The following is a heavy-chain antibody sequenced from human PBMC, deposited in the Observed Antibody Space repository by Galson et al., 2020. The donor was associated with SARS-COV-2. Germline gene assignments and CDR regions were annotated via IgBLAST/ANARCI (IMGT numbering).Heavy chain of an antibody. Sequence: QLGESLKISCAASGSTFSGSAMHWVRQASGKGLEWVGRIRSKANSYATAYAASVKGRFTISRDDSKNTAYLQMNSLKTEDTAVYYCTRPYSSGWVRGYYYYGMDVWGQGTTVTVSS. V-gene: IGHV3-73*01. CDR2: IRSKANSYAT. D-gene: IGHD6-19*01. J-gene: IGHJ6*02. CDR1: GSTFSGSA. CDR3: TRPYSSGWVRGYYYYGMDV.